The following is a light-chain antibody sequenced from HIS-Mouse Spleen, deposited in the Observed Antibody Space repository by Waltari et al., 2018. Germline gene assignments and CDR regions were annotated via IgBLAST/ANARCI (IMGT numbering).Light chain of an antibody. Sequence: QSALTQPASVSGSPGQSITISCTGTSSDVGGYNYVSWYQQHPGKAPKLMMYDVSNRPSGVSNRFSASKSGNTASLTISGLQAEDEADYYCSSYTSSSTLVFGGGTKLTVL. CDR2: DVS. J-gene: IGLJ3*02. V-gene: IGLV2-14*03. CDR1: SSDVGGYNY. CDR3: SSYTSSSTLV.